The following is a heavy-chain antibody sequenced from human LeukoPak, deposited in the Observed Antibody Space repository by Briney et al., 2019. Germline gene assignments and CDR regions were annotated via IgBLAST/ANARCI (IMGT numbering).Heavy chain of an antibody. Sequence: ASVTVSCTASGYTFTTYAMHWVRQAPGQGLEWMGWINAGNGNTKYSQKFQGRVTITRDTSASTAYMELSSLRSEDTAVYYCARSYCSGGRCYWYYFDYWGQGTLVTVSS. CDR2: INAGNGNT. V-gene: IGHV1-3*01. CDR1: GYTFTTYA. J-gene: IGHJ4*02. CDR3: ARSYCSGGRCYWYYFDY. D-gene: IGHD2-15*01.